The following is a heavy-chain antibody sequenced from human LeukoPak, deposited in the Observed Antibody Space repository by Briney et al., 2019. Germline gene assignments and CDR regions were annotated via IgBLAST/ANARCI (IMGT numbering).Heavy chain of an antibody. CDR1: GYTFIRFW. CDR3: ARYSGSYTPFDY. V-gene: IGHV5-51*01. D-gene: IGHD1-26*01. CDR2: IYPGDSDT. Sequence: PGGSLRLSCKGSGYTFIRFWIGWVRQMPGKGLEWMGIIYPGDSDTRYSPSSQGQVTISADKSISTAYLQWSSLKASDTAMYYCARYSGSYTPFDYWGQGTLDTVSS. J-gene: IGHJ4*02.